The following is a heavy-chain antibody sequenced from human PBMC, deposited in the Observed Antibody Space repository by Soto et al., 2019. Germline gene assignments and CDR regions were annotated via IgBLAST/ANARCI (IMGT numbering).Heavy chain of an antibody. J-gene: IGHJ5*02. CDR2: ISAYNGNK. D-gene: IGHD6-6*01. CDR1: GYPLTMYG. CDR3: ARSSGSAYWFDP. Sequence: QVQLLNSGAEVKKPGPSVKVSGKAPGYPLTMYGISGVRQAPGQGLEWMGWISAYNGNKNYAQKLQDRVTMTTDTSTTTAYRELRSLRSDDTAVYYCARSSGSAYWFDPWGQGTLVTVSS. V-gene: IGHV1-18*01.